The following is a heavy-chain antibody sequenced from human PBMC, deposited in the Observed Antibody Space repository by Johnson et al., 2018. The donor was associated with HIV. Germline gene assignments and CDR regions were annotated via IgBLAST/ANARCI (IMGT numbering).Heavy chain of an antibody. Sequence: QVQLVESGGGVVQPGKSLTLSCVSSGLSFSNLGIHWVRQAPGKRPEWVAVISFDGNLKKYADSVKGRFTISRDNSKNTLYLQMKSLRPEDTAVYFWAKEDCSAIVCSDDGFHLWGQGTMVTLSS. CDR2: ISFDGNLK. J-gene: IGHJ3*01. CDR1: GLSFSNLG. CDR3: AKEDCSAIVCSDDGFHL. V-gene: IGHV3-30*18. D-gene: IGHD2-15*01.